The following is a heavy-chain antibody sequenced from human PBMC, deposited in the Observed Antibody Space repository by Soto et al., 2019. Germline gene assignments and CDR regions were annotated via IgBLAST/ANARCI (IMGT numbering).Heavy chain of an antibody. V-gene: IGHV1-8*01. CDR2: MNPYSGNT. J-gene: IGHJ4*02. CDR3: ARRRERSGPHYFDY. Sequence: ASVKVSCKASGYTFTTYDISWVRQATGQGLEWMGWMNPYSGNTGYAQKFQGRVTVTRNTSISTVYMELSGLRPDDTAVYYCARRRERSGPHYFDYWGQGSQVTVSS. CDR1: GYTFTTYD. D-gene: IGHD6-25*01.